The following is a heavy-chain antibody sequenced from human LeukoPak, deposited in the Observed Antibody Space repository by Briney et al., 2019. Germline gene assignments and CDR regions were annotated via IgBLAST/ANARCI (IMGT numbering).Heavy chain of an antibody. D-gene: IGHD3-22*01. J-gene: IGHJ4*02. CDR1: GGSFSGYY. V-gene: IGHV4-34*01. CDR3: ARHHDSSGLYGPFDY. Sequence: PSETLSLTCAVYGGSFSGYYWSWIRQPPGKGLEWIGEINHSGSTNYNPSLKSRVTISVDTSKNQFSLNLSSVTAADTAVYYCARHHDSSGLYGPFDYWGQGTLVTVSS. CDR2: INHSGST.